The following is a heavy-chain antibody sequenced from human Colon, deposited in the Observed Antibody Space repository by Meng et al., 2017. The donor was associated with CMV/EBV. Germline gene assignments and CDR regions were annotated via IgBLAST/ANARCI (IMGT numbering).Heavy chain of an antibody. J-gene: IGHJ6*02. V-gene: IGHV1-18*01. CDR2: ISAYNGNT. CDR1: GYTFTSYG. D-gene: IGHD1-7*01. CDR3: ARVYSGTTEGDHYYGMDV. Sequence: ASVQVSCQASGYTFTSYGISWVRQAPGQGLEWMGWISAYNGNTNYAQKLQGRVTLTTDTSTSTAYLELRSLRSDDTAVYYCARVYSGTTEGDHYYGMDVWGQGTTVTVSS.